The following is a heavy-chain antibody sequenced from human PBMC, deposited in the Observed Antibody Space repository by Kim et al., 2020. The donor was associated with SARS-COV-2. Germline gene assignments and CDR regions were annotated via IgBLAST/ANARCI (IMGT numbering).Heavy chain of an antibody. CDR1: GGTFSSYA. V-gene: IGHV1-69*13. CDR3: ARVPHGITMVRGVMGGYYYYYYGMDV. Sequence: SVKVSCKASGGTFSSYAISWVRQAPGQGLEWMGGIIPIFGTANYAQKFQGRVTITADESTSTAYMELSSLRSEDTAVYYCARVPHGITMVRGVMGGYYYYYYGMDVWGQGTTVTVSS. CDR2: IIPIFGTA. D-gene: IGHD3-10*01. J-gene: IGHJ6*02.